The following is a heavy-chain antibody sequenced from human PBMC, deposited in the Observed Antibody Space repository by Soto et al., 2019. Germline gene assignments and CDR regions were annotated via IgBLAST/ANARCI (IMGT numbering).Heavy chain of an antibody. CDR3: ARGGIVGAPRGYYYYGMDV. J-gene: IGHJ6*02. D-gene: IGHD1-26*01. V-gene: IGHV1-69*13. CDR1: GGTFSSYA. CDR2: IIPIFGTA. Sequence: SVKVSCKASGGTFSSYAISWVRQAPGQGLEWMGGIIPIFGTANYAQKFQGRVTISADESTSTAYMELSSLRSEDTAVYYCARGGIVGAPRGYYYYGMDVWGQGTTVTVSS.